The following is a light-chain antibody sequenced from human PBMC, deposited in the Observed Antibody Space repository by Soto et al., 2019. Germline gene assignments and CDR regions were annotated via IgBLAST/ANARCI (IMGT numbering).Light chain of an antibody. V-gene: IGKV3-20*01. J-gene: IGKJ1*01. CDR3: QQYGSSSWT. Sequence: EIVLSQSPGTLSLSPGERATLSCRASQSVSSDLAWYQQKPGQAPRLLMFGASTRATGIPDRFSGSGSGTDFTLTISRLEPEDFAVYYCQQYGSSSWTFGQGTKVDIK. CDR2: GAS. CDR1: QSVSSD.